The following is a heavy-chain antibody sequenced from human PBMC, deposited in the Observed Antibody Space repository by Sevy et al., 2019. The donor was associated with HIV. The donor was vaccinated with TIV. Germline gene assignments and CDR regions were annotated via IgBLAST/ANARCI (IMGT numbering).Heavy chain of an antibody. J-gene: IGHJ4*02. CDR3: ARKYDSSGYFDY. V-gene: IGHV3-23*01. CDR2: ISGTGGSGDKT. CDR1: GFTFRNYA. Sequence: GGSLRLSCAASGFTFRNYAMNWVRQAPGKGLEWVSGISGTGGSGDKTNYADSVKGRFTISRDDSKNSLYLQLNTLRAKDTAIYYCARKYDSSGYFDYWGQGTLVTVSS. D-gene: IGHD3-22*01.